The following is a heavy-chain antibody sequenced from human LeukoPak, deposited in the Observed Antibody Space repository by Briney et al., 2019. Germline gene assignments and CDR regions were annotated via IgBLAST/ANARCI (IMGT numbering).Heavy chain of an antibody. CDR1: GYTFTGYY. D-gene: IGHD2-2*01. J-gene: IGHJ6*02. V-gene: IGHV1-2*02. CDR3: ATHTYCSSTSCPHYYGMDV. Sequence: GASVKVSCKASGYTFTGYYMHWVRQAPGQGLEWMGWINPNSGGTNYAQKFQGRVTMTRDTSISTAYMELSRLRSDDTAMYYCATHTYCSSTSCPHYYGMDVWGQGTTVTVSS. CDR2: INPNSGGT.